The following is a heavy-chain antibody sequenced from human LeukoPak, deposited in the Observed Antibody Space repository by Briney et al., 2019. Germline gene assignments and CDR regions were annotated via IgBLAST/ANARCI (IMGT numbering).Heavy chain of an antibody. D-gene: IGHD6-25*01. CDR1: GGSISSSGSY. CDR3: ARQRPNAFDI. V-gene: IGHV4-39*01. CDR2: IYHSGNT. J-gene: IGHJ3*02. Sequence: SETLSLTCTVSGGSISSSGSYWGWIRQPPGKGLEWIGNIYHSGNTYYNPSLKSRVTMSVDTSKNQFSLKLRSVTAADTCVFYCARQRPNAFDIWGQGTMVTVSS.